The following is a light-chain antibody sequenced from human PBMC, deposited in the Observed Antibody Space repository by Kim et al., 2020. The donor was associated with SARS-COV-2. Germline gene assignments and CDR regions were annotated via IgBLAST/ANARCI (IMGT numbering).Light chain of an antibody. Sequence: AIQMTQSPSSLSAFVGDRVTITCRAGQGIRNRLGWYQHIPGKAPKLLIYAISTLQTGVPPRFSGSGSDTDFTLTISNLQPADSATYYCLQDHNYPRTFGQGTKVDIK. CDR1: QGIRNR. J-gene: IGKJ1*01. CDR3: LQDHNYPRT. V-gene: IGKV1-6*01. CDR2: AIS.